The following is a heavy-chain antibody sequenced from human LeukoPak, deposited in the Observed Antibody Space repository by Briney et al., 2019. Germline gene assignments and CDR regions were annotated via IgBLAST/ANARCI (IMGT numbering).Heavy chain of an antibody. V-gene: IGHV3-21*01. CDR2: ISSSSSNI. D-gene: IGHD2/OR15-2a*01. J-gene: IGHJ4*02. CDR3: AKAKGFYYPFDY. CDR1: GFTFSSYS. Sequence: PGGSLRLSCATSGFTFSSYSMNWVRQAPGKGLEWVSSISSSSSNIYYADSVKGRFTMSRDNSKNTLYLQMNSLRAEDTAVYYCAKAKGFYYPFDYWGQGTLVTVSS.